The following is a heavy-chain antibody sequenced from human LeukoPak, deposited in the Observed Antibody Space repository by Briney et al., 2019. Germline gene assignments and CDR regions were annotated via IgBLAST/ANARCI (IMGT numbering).Heavy chain of an antibody. CDR2: ISSSSSYI. D-gene: IGHD3-10*01. CDR3: ARVVLLWFGESDNWFDP. V-gene: IGHV3-21*01. Sequence: GGSLRLSCAASGFTFSSYSMNWVRQAPGKGLEWVPSISSSSSYIYYADSVKGRFTISRDNAKNSLYLQMNSLRAEDTAVYYCARVVLLWFGESDNWFDPWGQGTLVTVSS. J-gene: IGHJ5*02. CDR1: GFTFSSYS.